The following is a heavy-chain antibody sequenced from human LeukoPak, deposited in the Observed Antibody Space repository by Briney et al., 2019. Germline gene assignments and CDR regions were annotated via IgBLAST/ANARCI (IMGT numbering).Heavy chain of an antibody. V-gene: IGHV1-8*02. CDR1: GYTFTSYG. Sequence: GASVKVSCKASGYTFTSYGISWARQATGQGLEWMGWMSPDSGYTGYAQTFQGRVTLTRNTSVSTAFMELSSLRSEDTAVYYCEIYTGYDSFWGQGTLVTVSS. D-gene: IGHD5-12*01. CDR2: MSPDSGYT. J-gene: IGHJ4*02. CDR3: EIYTGYDSF.